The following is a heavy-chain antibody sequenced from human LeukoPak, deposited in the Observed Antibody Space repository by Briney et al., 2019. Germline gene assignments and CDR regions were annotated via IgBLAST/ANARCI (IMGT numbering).Heavy chain of an antibody. CDR2: ISGSSSTI. J-gene: IGHJ3*02. Sequence: GRSLRLSCAASGFTFSIYSMSWVRQAPGKGLEWLSYISGSSSTIHYADSVKGRFTISRDNAKNSLYLQMNSLRDEDTAVYYCARRWDLVLAAFDIWGQGTMVTVS. D-gene: IGHD1-26*01. CDR1: GFTFSIYS. CDR3: ARRWDLVLAAFDI. V-gene: IGHV3-48*02.